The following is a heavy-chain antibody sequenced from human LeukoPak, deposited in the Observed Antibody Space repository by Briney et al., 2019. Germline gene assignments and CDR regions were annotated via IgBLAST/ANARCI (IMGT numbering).Heavy chain of an antibody. CDR3: ARHGSPGVVPAAARYGMDV. D-gene: IGHD2-2*01. Sequence: SETLSLTCTVSGGSISCYYWSWIRQPPGKGLEWIGYIYYSGSTNYNPSLKSRVTISVDTSKNQFSLKLSSVTAADTAVYYCARHGSPGVVPAAARYGMDVWGQGTTVTVSS. CDR1: GGSISCYY. V-gene: IGHV4-59*08. J-gene: IGHJ6*02. CDR2: IYYSGST.